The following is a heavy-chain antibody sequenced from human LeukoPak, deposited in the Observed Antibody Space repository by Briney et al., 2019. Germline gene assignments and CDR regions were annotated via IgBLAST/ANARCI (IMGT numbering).Heavy chain of an antibody. Sequence: ASVKVSCKASGYTFTSYAMHWVRQAPGQRLEWMGWINAGNGNTKYSQEFQGRVTITADESTSTAYMELSSLRSEDTAVYYCARGGSGYPYGYYYYYMDVWGKGTTVTISS. CDR2: INAGNGNT. CDR1: GYTFTSYA. J-gene: IGHJ6*03. V-gene: IGHV1-3*03. D-gene: IGHD5-12*01. CDR3: ARGGSGYPYGYYYYYMDV.